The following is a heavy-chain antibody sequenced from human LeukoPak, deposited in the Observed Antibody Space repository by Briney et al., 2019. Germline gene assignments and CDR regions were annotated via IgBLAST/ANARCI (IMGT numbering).Heavy chain of an antibody. D-gene: IGHD4-23*01. V-gene: IGHV3-21*01. J-gene: IGHJ3*02. Sequence: GGPLRLSCAASGFTFRSHSMNWVRQAPGKGLEWVSSIVSSVVSIYYADSVKGQFTISRDNAKNSLYLQMNSLRAEDTAVYYCATLTTVVLAAFDIWGQGTMVTVPS. CDR3: ATLTTVVLAAFDI. CDR2: IVSSVVSI. CDR1: GFTFRSHS.